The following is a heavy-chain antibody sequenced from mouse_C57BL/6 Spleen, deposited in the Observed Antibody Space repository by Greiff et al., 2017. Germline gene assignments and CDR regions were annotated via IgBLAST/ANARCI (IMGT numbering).Heavy chain of an antibody. CDR2: IHPNSGST. J-gene: IGHJ4*01. Sequence: VKLQQPGAELVKPGASVKLSCKASGYTFTSYWMHWVKQRPGQGLEWIGMIHPNSGSTNYNEKFKSKATLTVDKSSSTAYMQLSSLTSEDSAVYYCARDDGYYGAMDYWGQGTSVTVSS. CDR3: ARDDGYYGAMDY. V-gene: IGHV1-64*01. CDR1: GYTFTSYW. D-gene: IGHD2-3*01.